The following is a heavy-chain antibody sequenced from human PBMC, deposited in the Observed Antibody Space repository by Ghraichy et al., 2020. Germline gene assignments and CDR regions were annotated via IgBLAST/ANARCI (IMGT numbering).Heavy chain of an antibody. Sequence: GSLSLTCTVSGGSISSNNYYWGWIRQPPGKGLEWIGSIFYTGSTYHNSSLKSRVTISVDTSQNQFSLRMNSVTAADTAVYYCARQLSLYYNNRGGPYLDYWGQGTLVTVSS. CDR1: GGSISSNNYY. J-gene: IGHJ4*02. CDR2: IFYTGST. V-gene: IGHV4-39*01. CDR3: ARQLSLYYNNRGGPYLDY. D-gene: IGHD3-10*01.